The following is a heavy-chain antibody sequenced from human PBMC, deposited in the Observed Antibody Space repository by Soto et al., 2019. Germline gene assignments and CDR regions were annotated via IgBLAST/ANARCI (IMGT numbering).Heavy chain of an antibody. Sequence: SETLSLTCTVSGGSIDYYYWSWIRQPPGKGLEWIGCVSDSGSTNYNPSLRSRVTISVDTSKNQFSLNVNSVIAADTAVYYCARDSTSWFPYHGIDVWGQGTTVTVSS. CDR3: ARDSTSWFPYHGIDV. J-gene: IGHJ6*02. D-gene: IGHD6-13*01. V-gene: IGHV4-59*01. CDR1: GGSIDYYY. CDR2: VSDSGST.